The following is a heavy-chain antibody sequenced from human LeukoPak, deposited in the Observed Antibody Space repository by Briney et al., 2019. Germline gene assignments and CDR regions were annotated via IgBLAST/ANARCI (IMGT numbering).Heavy chain of an antibody. D-gene: IGHD1-7*01. J-gene: IGHJ5*02. V-gene: IGHV5-51*01. CDR2: IYPGDSDT. CDR3: ARLGITGTVYNWFDP. Sequence: GESLKISCKGSGYSFTSYWIGWVRQMHGKGLERMRLIYPGDSDTGYRPSFQGQVTISADKSISTAYLQWSSLKASDTAMYYCARLGITGTVYNWFDPWGQGTLVTVSS. CDR1: GYSFTSYW.